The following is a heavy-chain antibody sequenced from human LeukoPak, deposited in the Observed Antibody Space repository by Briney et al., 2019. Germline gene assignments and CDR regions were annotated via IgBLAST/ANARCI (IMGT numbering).Heavy chain of an antibody. CDR2: IYPGDSDT. D-gene: IGHD2-15*01. J-gene: IGHJ6*02. V-gene: IGHV5-51*01. CDR3: ARSYGYCTGGTCYFYGMDV. CDR1: GYSLTNYW. Sequence: GESLKISCKGSGYSLTNYWIGWVRQIPGKGLDWMGIIYPGDSDTKYSPSFQGQVTISADKSINTAYLQWSSLQASDTAMYYCARSYGYCTGGTCYFYGMDVWGQGTTVTVSS.